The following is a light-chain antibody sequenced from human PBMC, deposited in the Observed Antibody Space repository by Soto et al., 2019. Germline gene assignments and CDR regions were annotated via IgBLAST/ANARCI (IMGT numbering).Light chain of an antibody. CDR2: GDN. Sequence: QAVVTQPPPASGTPGQRVTISCSGSGSSIGTNTVNWYRQLPGTTPKLLIYGDNQRPSGVPDRFSGSKSGTAASLAISGLQSEDEAEYYCAAWDGSLNNVLFGGGTKRTVL. J-gene: IGLJ2*01. CDR3: AAWDGSLNNVL. V-gene: IGLV1-44*01. CDR1: GSSIGTNT.